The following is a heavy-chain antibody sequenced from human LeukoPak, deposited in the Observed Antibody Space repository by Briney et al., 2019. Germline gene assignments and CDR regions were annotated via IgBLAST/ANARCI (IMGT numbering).Heavy chain of an antibody. CDR2: INHSGST. CDR1: GGSISSSSYY. Sequence: PSETLSLTCTVSGGSISSSSYYWGWIRQPPGKGLEWIGEINHSGSTNYNPSLKSRVTISVDTSKNQLSLKLSSVTAADTAVYYCARVQRWYHNGGTENWFDPWGQGTLVTVSS. J-gene: IGHJ5*02. CDR3: ARVQRWYHNGGTENWFDP. V-gene: IGHV4-39*07. D-gene: IGHD4-23*01.